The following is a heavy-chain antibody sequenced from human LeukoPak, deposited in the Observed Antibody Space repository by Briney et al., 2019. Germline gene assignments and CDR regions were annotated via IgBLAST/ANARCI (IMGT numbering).Heavy chain of an antibody. D-gene: IGHD2-2*01. J-gene: IGHJ4*02. Sequence: ASVKVSCKASGYTFTSYGISWVRPAPGQGLEWMGWISAYNGNTNYAQKLQGRVTMTTDTSTSTAYMELRSLRSDDTAVYYCAREDCSSTSCYLGDYWGQGTLVTVSS. CDR1: GYTFTSYG. CDR3: AREDCSSTSCYLGDY. V-gene: IGHV1-18*01. CDR2: ISAYNGNT.